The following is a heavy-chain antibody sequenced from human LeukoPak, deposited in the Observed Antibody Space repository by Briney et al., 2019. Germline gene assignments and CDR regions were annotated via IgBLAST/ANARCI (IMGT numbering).Heavy chain of an antibody. CDR2: INPNSGGT. CDR1: GYTFTGYY. CDR3: ARGSIVGATFDYFDY. V-gene: IGHV1-2*02. D-gene: IGHD1-26*01. J-gene: IGHJ4*02. Sequence: ASVKVSCKASGYTFTGYYIHWVRQAPGQGLGWMGWINPNSGGTNYAQKFQGRVTMTRDTSISTAYMDLSRLRSDDTAVYYCARGSIVGATFDYFDYWGQGTLVTASS.